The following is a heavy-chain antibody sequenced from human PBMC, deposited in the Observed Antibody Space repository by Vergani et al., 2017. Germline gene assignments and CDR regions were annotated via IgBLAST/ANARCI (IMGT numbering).Heavy chain of an antibody. V-gene: IGHV3-23*01. Sequence: EVQLLESGGGLVQPGGSLRLSRAASGFTFSSYAMSWVRQAPGKGLEWVSAISGSGGSTYYADSVKGRFTISRDNSKNTLYLQMNSLRAEDTAVYYCARESGGSGWSSRFDYWGQGTLVTVSS. CDR1: GFTFSSYA. J-gene: IGHJ4*02. D-gene: IGHD6-19*01. CDR3: ARESGGSGWSSRFDY. CDR2: ISGSGGST.